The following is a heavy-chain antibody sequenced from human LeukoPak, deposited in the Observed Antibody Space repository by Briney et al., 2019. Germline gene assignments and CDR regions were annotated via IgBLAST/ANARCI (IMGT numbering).Heavy chain of an antibody. V-gene: IGHV3-23*01. CDR2: ISGRGDDT. CDR3: AKRPCTNTGGWFDP. D-gene: IGHD1-14*01. CDR1: GFTFSNYA. Sequence: GGSLRLSCAASGFTFSNYALAWVRQAPGKGLEWVSSISGRGDDTHYGDSVKGRFTISRDNSKNTLFLQMNSLRAEDTAVYYCAKRPCTNTGGWFDPWGQGTLVTVSS. J-gene: IGHJ5*02.